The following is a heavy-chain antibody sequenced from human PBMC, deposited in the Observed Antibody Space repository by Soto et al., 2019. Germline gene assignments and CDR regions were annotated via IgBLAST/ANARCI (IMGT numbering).Heavy chain of an antibody. CDR1: GYTFTSYG. CDR2: ISAYNGNT. V-gene: IGHV1-18*01. J-gene: IGHJ4*02. Sequence: ASVKVSCKASGYTFTSYGISWVRQAPGQGLEWMGWISAYNGNTNYAQKLQGRVTMTTDTSTGTAYMELRSLRSDDTAVYYCARSGIAAAVTLRMDYWGQGSLVTVSS. D-gene: IGHD6-13*01. CDR3: ARSGIAAAVTLRMDY.